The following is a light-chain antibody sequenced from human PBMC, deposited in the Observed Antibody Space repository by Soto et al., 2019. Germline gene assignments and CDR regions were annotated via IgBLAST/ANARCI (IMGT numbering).Light chain of an antibody. V-gene: IGKV3-15*01. CDR2: GAS. J-gene: IGKJ4*01. CDR3: QQYNNWPLT. CDR1: QSVSSN. Sequence: EIVMTQSPATLSVSPGERATLSCRASQSVSSNLAWYQKKPGQATRLLIYGASTRATGIPARFSGSGSGTEFTLTISSLQSEDFAVYYCQQYNNWPLTFGGGTKWIS.